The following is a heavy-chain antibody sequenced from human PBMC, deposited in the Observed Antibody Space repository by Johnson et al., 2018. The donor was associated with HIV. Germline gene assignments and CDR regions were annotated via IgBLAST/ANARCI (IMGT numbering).Heavy chain of an antibody. J-gene: IGHJ3*02. Sequence: QMQLVESGGGVVQPGGSLRLSCAASGFTFSTYGMHWVRQAPGKGLEWAAFIRYDGSNKYYADSVKGRFTISRDNSKNTLYLQMNSLRAEDTAVYYCAKKQWPEDDAFDIWGQGTMVTVSS. V-gene: IGHV3-30*02. CDR2: IRYDGSNK. CDR1: GFTFSTYG. D-gene: IGHD6-19*01. CDR3: AKKQWPEDDAFDI.